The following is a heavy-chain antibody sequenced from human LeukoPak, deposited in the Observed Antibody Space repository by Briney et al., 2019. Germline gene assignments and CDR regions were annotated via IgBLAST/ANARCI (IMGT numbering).Heavy chain of an antibody. V-gene: IGHV4-38-2*02. J-gene: IGHJ4*02. CDR3: ARLRWELLLGYFDY. Sequence: SETLSLTCTVSGYSITSGYNWAWIRQPPGKVLEWIGSIYHSGSTYYNPSLKSRVTISVDTSKNQFSLKLSSVTAADTAVYYCARLRWELLLGYFDYWGQGTLVTVSS. CDR1: GYSITSGYN. CDR2: IYHSGST. D-gene: IGHD1-26*01.